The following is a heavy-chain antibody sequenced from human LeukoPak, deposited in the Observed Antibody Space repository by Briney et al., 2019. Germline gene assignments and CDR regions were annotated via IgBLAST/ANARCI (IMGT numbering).Heavy chain of an antibody. Sequence: PGESPRLSCAASGFTFSNYAMIWVRQAPGKGLEWVSVIGDNNIFTGRFTYYAESVKGRFTISRDNSQGTVDLQMNNLRVEDTAVYYCARDWFDCWGQGTQVSVSS. CDR3: ARDWFDC. CDR1: GFTFSNYA. V-gene: IGHV3-23*01. J-gene: IGHJ5*01. CDR2: IGDNNIFTGRFT.